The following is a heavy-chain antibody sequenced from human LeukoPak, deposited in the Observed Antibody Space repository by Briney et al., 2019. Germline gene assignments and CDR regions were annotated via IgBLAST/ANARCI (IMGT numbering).Heavy chain of an antibody. V-gene: IGHV4-38-2*01. CDR1: NFSIGSGYY. D-gene: IGHD3-16*01. Sequence: PSETLSLTCAVSNFSIGSGYYWGWIRQSPGKGLQWIGSIYQTASTYYNPSLNSRLTISMDTSKNQFSLRLTSVSAADTAVYYCARGVGYSDSYTYFYSDNAFDLWGQGTMVAVSS. J-gene: IGHJ3*01. CDR3: ARGVGYSDSYTYFYSDNAFDL. CDR2: IYQTAST.